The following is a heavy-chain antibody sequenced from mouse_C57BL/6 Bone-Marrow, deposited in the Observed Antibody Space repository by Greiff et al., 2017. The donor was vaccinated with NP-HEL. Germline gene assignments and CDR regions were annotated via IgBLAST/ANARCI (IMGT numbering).Heavy chain of an antibody. V-gene: IGHV6-3*01. Sequence: EVMLVESGGGLVQPGGSMKLSCVASGFTFSNYWMNWVRQSPEKGLEWVAQIRLKSDNYATHYAESVKGRFTISRDDSKSSVYLQMNNLRAEDTGIYYCTVGFAWFAYWGQGTLVTVSA. D-gene: IGHD3-3*01. CDR2: IRLKSDNYAT. CDR1: GFTFSNYW. CDR3: TVGFAWFAY. J-gene: IGHJ3*01.